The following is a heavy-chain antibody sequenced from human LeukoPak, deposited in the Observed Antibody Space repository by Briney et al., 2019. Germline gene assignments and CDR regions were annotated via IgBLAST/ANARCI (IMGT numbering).Heavy chain of an antibody. V-gene: IGHV3-23*01. CDR2: ISGSGGST. Sequence: GGSLRLSCAASGFTFSSYAMSWVRQAPGKGLEWVSAISGSGGSTYYADSVKGRFTISRDNSKNTLYLQMNSLRAEDTAVYYCAKSLNLGYCSSTSCRLSYGMDVWGQGTTVTVSS. CDR1: GFTFSSYA. J-gene: IGHJ6*02. D-gene: IGHD2-2*01. CDR3: AKSLNLGYCSSTSCRLSYGMDV.